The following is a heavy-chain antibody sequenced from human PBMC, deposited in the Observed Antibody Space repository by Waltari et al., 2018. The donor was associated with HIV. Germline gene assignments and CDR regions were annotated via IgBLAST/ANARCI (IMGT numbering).Heavy chain of an antibody. Sequence: QLVESGGELVPPGGSLRLSCVGSGLSLGIYWMTWIRLAPRKGLWWVANISPYSGDLHYVASVKCRFTVSRDNARDSMSLHMDTLRVDDTAVYYCTRGGYWEPPDFWGHGTLVTVSS. D-gene: IGHD1-26*01. CDR3: TRGGYWEPPDF. CDR2: ISPYSGDL. V-gene: IGHV3-7*01. J-gene: IGHJ5*01. CDR1: GLSLGIYW.